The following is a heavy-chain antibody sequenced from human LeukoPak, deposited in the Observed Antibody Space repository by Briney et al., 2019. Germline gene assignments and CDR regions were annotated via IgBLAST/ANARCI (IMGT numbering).Heavy chain of an antibody. CDR3: ARGRGYSYGPRIYYYYYYMDV. Sequence: PSETLSLTCAVSDVSIFRSNWWSWVRQPPGKGLEWIGQISPSGSTNYSPSLKSRVTISVDKSKTQFSLKLTSVTAADTAVYYCARGRGYSYGPRIYYYYYYMDVWGKGTTVTVSS. J-gene: IGHJ6*03. CDR2: ISPSGST. D-gene: IGHD5-18*01. CDR1: DVSIFRSNW. V-gene: IGHV4-4*02.